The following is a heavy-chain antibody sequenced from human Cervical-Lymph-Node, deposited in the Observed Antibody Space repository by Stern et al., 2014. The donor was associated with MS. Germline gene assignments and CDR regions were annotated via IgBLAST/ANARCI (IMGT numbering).Heavy chain of an antibody. CDR2: IHTSTGRP. J-gene: IGHJ2*01. CDR1: GYTFTTYA. D-gene: IGHD3-22*01. V-gene: IGHV7-4-1*02. CDR3: ARGYSSGYYTSGYFDL. Sequence: QVQLVQSGSELKAPGASVKISCTASGYTFTTYAISWVRQAPGQGLEWMGWIHTSTGRPTYAQDFTGRFVFSLDTSVNTTYLQINRLQVDDTAKYYCARGYSSGYYTSGYFDLWGRGTLVTVSS.